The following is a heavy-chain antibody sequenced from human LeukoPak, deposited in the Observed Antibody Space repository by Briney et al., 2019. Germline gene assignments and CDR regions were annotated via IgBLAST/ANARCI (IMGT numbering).Heavy chain of an antibody. Sequence: SETLSLTCAVYGGSFSGYYWSWIRQPPGKGLEWIGEINHSGSTNYNPSLKSRVTISVDTSKNQFSLKLSSVTAADTAVYYCARELRSSTTLDYWGQGTLVTVSS. CDR1: GGSFSGYY. V-gene: IGHV4-34*01. CDR3: ARELRSSTTLDY. J-gene: IGHJ4*02. D-gene: IGHD6-6*01. CDR2: INHSGST.